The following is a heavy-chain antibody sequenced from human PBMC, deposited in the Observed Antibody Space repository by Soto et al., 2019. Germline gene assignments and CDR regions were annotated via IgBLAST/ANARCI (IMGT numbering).Heavy chain of an antibody. CDR2: IRNKANSYAT. J-gene: IGHJ4*02. D-gene: IGHD2-15*01. Sequence: GGSLRLSCAASGFTFIGSSVHWVRQASGKGLEWVGRIRNKANSYATAHAASVRGRFTISRDDSKNTAFLQMNSLNTEDTAVYYCISHSPEDMIRTWGQGTLVTVSS. CDR3: ISHSPEDMIRT. CDR1: GFTFIGSS. V-gene: IGHV3-73*01.